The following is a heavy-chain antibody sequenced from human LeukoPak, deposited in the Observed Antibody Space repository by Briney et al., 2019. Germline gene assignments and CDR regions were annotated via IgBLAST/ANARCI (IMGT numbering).Heavy chain of an antibody. CDR2: INTNTGNP. CDR3: ARDHIGYSSGWYPPSAFDI. J-gene: IGHJ3*02. D-gene: IGHD6-19*01. Sequence: GASVKVSCKASGYTFTGYYMHWVRQAPGQGLEWMGWINTNTGNPTYAQGFTGRFVFSLDTSVSTAYLQISSLKAEDTAVYYCARDHIGYSSGWYPPSAFDIWGQGTMVTVSS. CDR1: GYTFTGYY. V-gene: IGHV7-4-1*02.